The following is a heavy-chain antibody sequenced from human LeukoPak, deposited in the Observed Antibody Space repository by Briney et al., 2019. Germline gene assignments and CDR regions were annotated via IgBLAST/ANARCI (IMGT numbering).Heavy chain of an antibody. CDR2: INSDGSST. CDR1: GFTFSSYW. V-gene: IGHV3-74*01. Sequence: GGSLRLSCAASGFTFSSYWMHWVRQAPGKGLVWVSRINSDGSSTSYADYVKGRFTISRDNAKNTLYLQMNSLRAEDTAVYYCARVSFRGWGAFDIWGQGTMVTVSS. J-gene: IGHJ3*02. CDR3: ARVSFRGWGAFDI. D-gene: IGHD3-10*01.